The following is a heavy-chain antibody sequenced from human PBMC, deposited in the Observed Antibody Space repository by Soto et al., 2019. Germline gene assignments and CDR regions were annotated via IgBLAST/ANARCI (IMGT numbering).Heavy chain of an antibody. CDR3: ARSETQTYYDQAYFDY. CDR2: IYYSGST. Sequence: QLQLQESGPGLVKPSETLSLTCTVSGGSISSSSYYWGWIRQPPGKGLEWIGSIYYSGSTYYNPSLKSRVTISVDTSKNQFSLKLSSVTAADTAVYYCARSETQTYYDQAYFDYWGQGTLVTVSS. D-gene: IGHD3-22*01. J-gene: IGHJ4*02. V-gene: IGHV4-39*01. CDR1: GGSISSSSYY.